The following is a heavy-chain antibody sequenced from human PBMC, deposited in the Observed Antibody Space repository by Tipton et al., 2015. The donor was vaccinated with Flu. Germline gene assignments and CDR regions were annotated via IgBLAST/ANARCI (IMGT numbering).Heavy chain of an antibody. CDR2: VYYGGST. CDR3: ARRLYDNDGFDI. V-gene: IGHV4-59*08. Sequence: GLVKPSEALSLTCTVSGVSIGSYHWTWLRLPPGKGLEWIGSVYYGGSTTYNPPLKSRVTISLDISKNQFSLSLNYVTAADTAVFYCARRLYDNDGFDIWGQGTLVTVSS. J-gene: IGHJ3*02. CDR1: GVSIGSYH. D-gene: IGHD3-9*01.